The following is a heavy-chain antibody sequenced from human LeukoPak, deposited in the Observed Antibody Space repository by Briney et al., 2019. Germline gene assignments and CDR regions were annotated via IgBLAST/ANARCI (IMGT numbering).Heavy chain of an antibody. CDR3: ARGGTYYYGSGSYRIRGWFDP. CDR1: GGSFSGYY. J-gene: IGHJ5*02. CDR2: INHSGST. D-gene: IGHD3-10*01. V-gene: IGHV4-34*01. Sequence: MSSETLSLTCAVYGGSFSGYYWSWIRQPPGKGLEWIGEINHSGSTSYNPSLKSRVTISVDTSKNQFSLKLSSVTAADTAVYYCARGGTYYYGSGSYRIRGWFDPWGQGTLVTVSS.